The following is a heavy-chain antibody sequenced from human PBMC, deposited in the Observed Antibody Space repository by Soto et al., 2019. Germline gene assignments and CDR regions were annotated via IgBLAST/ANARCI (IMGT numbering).Heavy chain of an antibody. CDR3: AKVAVESYYYYYMDV. J-gene: IGHJ6*03. V-gene: IGHV3-9*01. CDR1: GFTFDDYA. CDR2: ISWNSGSI. Sequence: SLRLSCAASGFTFDDYAMHWVRQAPGKGLEWVSGISWNSGSIGYADSVKGRFTISRDNAKNSLYLQMNSLRAEDTALYYCAKVAVESYYYYYMDVWGKGTTVTVSS. D-gene: IGHD6-19*01.